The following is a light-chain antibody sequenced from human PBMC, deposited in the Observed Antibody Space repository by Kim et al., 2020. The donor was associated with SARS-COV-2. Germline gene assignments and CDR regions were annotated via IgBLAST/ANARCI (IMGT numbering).Light chain of an antibody. CDR2: DAS. V-gene: IGKV1-33*01. J-gene: IGKJ5*01. CDR1: QDISNY. Sequence: DIQMTQSPSSLSASVGDRVTITCQASQDISNYLNWYQQKPGKAPKLLIYDASNLETGVPSRFSGSGSGTDFTFTISSLQPEDIATYYCQQYDTLTFGQGTRLEIK. CDR3: QQYDTLT.